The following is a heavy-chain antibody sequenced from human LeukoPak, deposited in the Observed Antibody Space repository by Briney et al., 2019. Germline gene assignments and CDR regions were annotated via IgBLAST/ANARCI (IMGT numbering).Heavy chain of an antibody. D-gene: IGHD2-2*01. CDR1: GGSISSGGYY. V-gene: IGHV4-31*03. Sequence: KASETLSLTCTVSGGSISSGGYYWSWIRQHPGKGLEWIGYIYYSGSTYYNPSLKSRVTISVDTSKNQFSLKLSSVTAADTAVYYCARGRYCSSTSCYVIFDYWGQGTLVTVSS. CDR2: IYYSGST. J-gene: IGHJ4*02. CDR3: ARGRYCSSTSCYVIFDY.